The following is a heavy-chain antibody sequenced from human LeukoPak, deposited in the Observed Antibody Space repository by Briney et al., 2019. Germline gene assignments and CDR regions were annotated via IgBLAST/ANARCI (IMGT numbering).Heavy chain of an antibody. CDR1: GYTFTSFG. V-gene: IGHV1-2*02. CDR2: INPNSGGT. Sequence: ASVKVSCKASGYTFTSFGISWVRQAPGQGLEWMGWINPNSGGTNYAQKFQGRVTMTRDTSISTAYMELSRLRSDDTAVYYCAREKEKSGYSGNWWPWGQGTLVTVSS. J-gene: IGHJ5*02. CDR3: AREKEKSGYSGNWWP. D-gene: IGHD5-12*01.